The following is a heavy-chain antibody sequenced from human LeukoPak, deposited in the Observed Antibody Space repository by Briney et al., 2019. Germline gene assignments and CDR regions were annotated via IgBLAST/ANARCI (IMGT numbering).Heavy chain of an antibody. CDR2: INHSGST. J-gene: IGHJ5*02. CDR3: ARSYDSSGYYHNWFDP. V-gene: IGHV4-34*01. D-gene: IGHD3-22*01. CDR1: GGSFSGYY. Sequence: PSETLSLTCAVYGGSFSGYYWSWIRQPPGKGLEWIGEINHSGSTNYNPSLKSRVSISVDTSKNQFSLKLSSVTAADTAVYYCARSYDSSGYYHNWFDPWGQGTLVTVSS.